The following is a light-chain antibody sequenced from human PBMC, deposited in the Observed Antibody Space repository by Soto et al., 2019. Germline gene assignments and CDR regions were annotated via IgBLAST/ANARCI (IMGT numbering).Light chain of an antibody. CDR1: QNIHIN. Sequence: EIVMTQSPDTLSVSPGDTATLSCRSSQNIHINLAWYQQKAGQAPRLVIYGASNRATGVPDRFSGSGSGTVFTLTISRLKPEDFAVYYCQQYGGSWTFGQGTKVDIK. V-gene: IGKV3-20*01. CDR3: QQYGGSWT. CDR2: GAS. J-gene: IGKJ1*01.